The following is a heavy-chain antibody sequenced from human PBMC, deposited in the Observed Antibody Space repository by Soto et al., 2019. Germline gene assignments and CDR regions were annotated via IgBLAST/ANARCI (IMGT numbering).Heavy chain of an antibody. Sequence: PSETLSLTCTVSGGSISSGDYYWSWIRQPPGKGLEWIGYIYYSGSTYYNPSLKSRVTISVDTSKNQFSLKLSSVTAADTAVYYCARDSSDYYDSSGYPSGIDYWGQGTLVTVSS. V-gene: IGHV4-30-4*01. CDR2: IYYSGST. D-gene: IGHD3-22*01. CDR3: ARDSSDYYDSSGYPSGIDY. CDR1: GGSISSGDYY. J-gene: IGHJ4*02.